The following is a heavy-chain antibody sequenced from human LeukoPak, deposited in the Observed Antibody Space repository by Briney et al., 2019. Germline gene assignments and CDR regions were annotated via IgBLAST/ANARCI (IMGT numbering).Heavy chain of an antibody. CDR1: GGSISSGSYY. V-gene: IGHV4-61*02. J-gene: IGHJ4*02. CDR2: IYTSGST. D-gene: IGHD3-16*01. CDR3: AREHPRGEVDDFDY. Sequence: SETLSLTCTVSGGSISSGSYYWSWIRQPAGKGLEWIGRIYTSGSTNYNPSLKSRVTISVDTSKNQFSLKLTSVTAADTAVYYCAREHPRGEVDDFDYWGQGTLVTVSS.